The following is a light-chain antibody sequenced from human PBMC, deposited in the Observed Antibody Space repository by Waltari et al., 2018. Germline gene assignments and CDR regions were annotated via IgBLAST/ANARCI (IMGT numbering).Light chain of an antibody. CDR2: KDT. Sequence: SYELTQPPSVSVSPGQTATITCSGDALPRKSAHWYQQKSGQAPLLVISKDTKRPSGIPDRFSGSSSGTMATLTITGAQVEDDADYYCYSTDISGDLGVFGGGTKLTVL. CDR3: YSTDISGDLGV. CDR1: ALPRKS. V-gene: IGLV3-10*01. J-gene: IGLJ3*02.